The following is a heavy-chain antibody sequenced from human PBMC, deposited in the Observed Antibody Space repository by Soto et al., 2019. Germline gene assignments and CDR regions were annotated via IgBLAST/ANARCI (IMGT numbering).Heavy chain of an antibody. CDR3: ARGYCSSTSCSYYYGMDV. CDR2: INHSGST. J-gene: IGHJ6*02. D-gene: IGHD2-2*01. V-gene: IGHV4-34*01. CDR1: GGSFSGYY. Sequence: SETLSLTCAVYGGSFSGYYWSWIRQPPGKGLEWIGEINHSGSTNYNPSLKSRVTISVDTSKNQFSLKLSSVTAADTAVYYCARGYCSSTSCSYYYGMDVWGQGTTVTVSS.